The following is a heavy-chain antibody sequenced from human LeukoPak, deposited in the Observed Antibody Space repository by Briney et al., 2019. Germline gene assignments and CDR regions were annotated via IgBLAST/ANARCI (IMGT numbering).Heavy chain of an antibody. J-gene: IGHJ5*02. Sequence: SETLSLTCTVSGDSISSSSYYWGWIRQPPGKGLEWIGSFSYSGSTYYNPSLKSRVTISVDTSKNQFSLKLSSVTAADTAVYCCARDRTVVVVVAATQAHWFDPWGQGTLVTVSS. CDR2: FSYSGST. CDR3: ARDRTVVVVVAATQAHWFDP. D-gene: IGHD2-15*01. CDR1: GDSISSSSYY. V-gene: IGHV4-39*07.